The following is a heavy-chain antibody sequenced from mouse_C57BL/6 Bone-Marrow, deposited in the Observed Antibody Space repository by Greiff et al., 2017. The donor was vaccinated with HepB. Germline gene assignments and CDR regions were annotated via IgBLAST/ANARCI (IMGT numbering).Heavy chain of an antibody. CDR1: GYTFTSYW. J-gene: IGHJ2*01. CDR2: IYPGSGNT. V-gene: IGHV1-55*01. CDR3: ARAGWLLPYFDY. D-gene: IGHD2-3*01. Sequence: QVQLQQPGAELVKPGASVKMSCKASGYTFTSYWITWVKQRPGQGLEWIGDIYPGSGNTNYNEKFKSKATLTVDTSSSTAYMQLSSLTSEDSAVYYSARAGWLLPYFDYWGQGTTLTVSS.